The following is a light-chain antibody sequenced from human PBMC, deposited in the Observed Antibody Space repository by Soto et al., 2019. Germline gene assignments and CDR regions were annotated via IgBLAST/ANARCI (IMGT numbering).Light chain of an antibody. CDR2: GAS. J-gene: IGKJ1*01. V-gene: IGKV1-17*01. Sequence: IQMLPSPNSLSAAVGDSVPITCRASQGIGNDLGWYQQKPGKAPERLIYGASRLQSGVPSRFSGSGSGTEFTLTISGLQPEDFATYYCLQHNSYPRTFGQGTKVDIK. CDR1: QGIGND. CDR3: LQHNSYPRT.